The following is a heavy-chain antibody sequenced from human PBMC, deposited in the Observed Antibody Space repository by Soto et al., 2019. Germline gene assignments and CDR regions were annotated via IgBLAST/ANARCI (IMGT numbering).Heavy chain of an antibody. J-gene: IGHJ2*01. CDR2: IYYSGSA. CDR3: ARVPGGIVVVTGLRYFDL. CDR1: GGSISSGGYY. V-gene: IGHV4-31*03. D-gene: IGHD2-21*02. Sequence: QVQLQESGPGLVKPSQTLSLTCTVSGGSISSGGYYWSWIRQHPGKGLEWIGYIYYSGSAYYNPSLKSRVTISVDTSKNQFSLKLSSVTAADTAVYYCARVPGGIVVVTGLRYFDLWGRGTLVTVSS.